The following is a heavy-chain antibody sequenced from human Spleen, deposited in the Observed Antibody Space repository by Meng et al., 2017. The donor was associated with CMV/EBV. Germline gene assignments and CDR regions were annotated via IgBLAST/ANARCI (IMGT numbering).Heavy chain of an antibody. CDR3: ARDSRGRWLRGGWGMDV. V-gene: IGHV4-34*01. D-gene: IGHD5-12*01. CDR2: INHSGST. Sequence: GSLRLSCAVYGGSFSGYYWSWIRQPPGKGLEWIGEINHSGSTNYNPSLKSRVTISVDTSKNQFSLKLSSVTAADTAVYYCARDSRGRWLRGGWGMDVWGQGTTVTVS. J-gene: IGHJ6*02. CDR1: GGSFSGYY.